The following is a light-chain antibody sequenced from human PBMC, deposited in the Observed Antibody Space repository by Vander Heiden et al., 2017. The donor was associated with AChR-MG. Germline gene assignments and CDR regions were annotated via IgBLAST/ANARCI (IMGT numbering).Light chain of an antibody. J-gene: IGLJ1*01. V-gene: IGLV2-23*02. CDR1: SSDVGSYNL. CDR3: CSYAGSSTFT. Sequence: QSALTPPASVSGSPGQSITLSCTGTSSDVGSYNLVSWYQQHPGKAPKVMIYEVSKRPSGVSNRFSGSKSGNTASLTISGLQAEDEADYYCCSYAGSSTFTFGPGT. CDR2: EVS.